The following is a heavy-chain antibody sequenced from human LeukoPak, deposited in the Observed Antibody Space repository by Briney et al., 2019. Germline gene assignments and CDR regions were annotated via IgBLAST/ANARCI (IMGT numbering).Heavy chain of an antibody. Sequence: GGSLRLSCSASGITLRNYYVAWVRQAPRKGLEWVANIKQDGSEKYYVDSVKGRFTISRDNAKNSLYLQMNSLRAEDTAVYYCAREGLLWFGEGIYFDYWGQGTLVTVSS. CDR1: GITLRNYY. D-gene: IGHD3-10*01. J-gene: IGHJ4*02. V-gene: IGHV3-7*01. CDR3: AREGLLWFGEGIYFDY. CDR2: IKQDGSEK.